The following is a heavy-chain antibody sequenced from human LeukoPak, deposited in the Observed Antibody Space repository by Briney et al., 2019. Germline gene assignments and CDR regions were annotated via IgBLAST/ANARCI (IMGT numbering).Heavy chain of an antibody. CDR3: ARAPTGSFSGTLEY. D-gene: IGHD1-26*01. Sequence: GGSLRLSCAASGFTFSDYYMSWIRQAPGKGLEWISYISPSGITTYYTDSVKGRFTVSRDNAKNSLSLHINSLRVEDTAVYYCARAPTGSFSGTLEYWGRGTLVTVSS. CDR2: ISPSGITT. J-gene: IGHJ4*02. CDR1: GFTFSDYY. V-gene: IGHV3-11*04.